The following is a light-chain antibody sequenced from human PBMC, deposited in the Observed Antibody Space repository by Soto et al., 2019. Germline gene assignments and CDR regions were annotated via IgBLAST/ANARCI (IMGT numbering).Light chain of an antibody. Sequence: EIVLTQSPGTLSLSPVERATLSCMASQSVSSSYLAWYQQKPGLAPRLLIYDASSRATGIPDRFSGSGSGTDFTLTISRLEPEDFAVYYCQQRSNWSITFGQGTRLEI. CDR1: QSVSSSY. CDR3: QQRSNWSIT. V-gene: IGKV3D-20*02. J-gene: IGKJ5*01. CDR2: DAS.